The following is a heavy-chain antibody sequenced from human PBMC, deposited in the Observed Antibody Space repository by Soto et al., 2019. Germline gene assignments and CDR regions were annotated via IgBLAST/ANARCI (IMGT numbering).Heavy chain of an antibody. D-gene: IGHD4-17*01. Sequence: EVQLLESGGGLVQPGGSLRLSCAASGFTFSSYAMSWVRQAAGKGLEWVSAISGSGGGTYYADSVKGRFTTSRDNSKNTLYLQISSLRAEDTAVYYCAKCMTTVTTFPFDIWGQGTMVTVSS. CDR1: GFTFSSYA. J-gene: IGHJ3*02. CDR2: ISGSGGGT. V-gene: IGHV3-23*01. CDR3: AKCMTTVTTFPFDI.